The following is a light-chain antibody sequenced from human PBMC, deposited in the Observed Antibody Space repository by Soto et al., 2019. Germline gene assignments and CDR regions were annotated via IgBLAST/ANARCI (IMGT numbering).Light chain of an antibody. V-gene: IGLV2-23*01. CDR3: CSYACHSTYV. J-gene: IGLJ1*01. CDR2: EDT. CDR1: SNDAGGYYL. Sequence: QSVPTQPASVSGSPGQSITISCTGVSNDAGGYYLVSWYQQHPGQAPKLIIYEDTKRPSGVSSRFSGSTSDNTPSLTISGLQAADEADYYFCSYACHSTYVFAGGTKLTVL.